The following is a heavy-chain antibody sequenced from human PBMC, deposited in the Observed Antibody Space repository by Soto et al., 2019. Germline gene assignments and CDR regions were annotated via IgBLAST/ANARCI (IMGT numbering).Heavy chain of an antibody. V-gene: IGHV1-24*01. Sequence: ASVKVSCKVSGYTLTEISMHWVRQAPGKGLEWMGGLDPEDGETIYAQKFQGRATMTEDTSTDTAYMELSSLRSEDTAVYYCATDGSSGSYFEIDYWGQGTLVTVSS. CDR1: GYTLTEIS. CDR2: LDPEDGET. D-gene: IGHD1-26*01. J-gene: IGHJ4*02. CDR3: ATDGSSGSYFEIDY.